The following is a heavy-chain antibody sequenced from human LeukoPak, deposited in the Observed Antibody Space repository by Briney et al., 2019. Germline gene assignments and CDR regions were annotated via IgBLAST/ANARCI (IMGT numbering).Heavy chain of an antibody. CDR2: IRSDGSDT. CDR3: ARYSHWGDYFDY. CDR1: GFTFSDTW. D-gene: IGHD7-27*01. Sequence: GGSLRLSCAASGFTFSDTWMHWVRQAPGEGLVWVSRIRSDGSDTRYAESVKGRFTISRDNAKNTLYLQMNSLRAEDTAVYYCARYSHWGDYFDYWGQGTLVTVSS. J-gene: IGHJ4*02. V-gene: IGHV3-74*01.